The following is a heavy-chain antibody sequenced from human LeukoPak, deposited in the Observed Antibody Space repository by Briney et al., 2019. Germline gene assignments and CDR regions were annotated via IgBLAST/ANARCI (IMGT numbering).Heavy chain of an antibody. CDR1: EFTFSSYA. J-gene: IGHJ3*01. V-gene: IGHV3-30-3*02. Sequence: GGSLRLSCAASEFTFSSYAMHWVRQAPGKGLEWVAVVSYDGTNKYYADSVKGRFTISRDNSKNTLYLQMNSVRLEDTGLYYCAKSRAPTADPDAFDVWGQGTMVTVSS. CDR3: AKSRAPTADPDAFDV. CDR2: VSYDGTNK. D-gene: IGHD1-14*01.